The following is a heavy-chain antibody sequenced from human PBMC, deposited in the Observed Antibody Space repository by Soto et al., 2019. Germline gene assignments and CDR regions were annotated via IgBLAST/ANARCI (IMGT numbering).Heavy chain of an antibody. Sequence: EVQLVESGGGLVQPGGSLRLSCADSGFSFSNYGMHWVRQAPGKGLVWVSHIDNHDSTRSYADSVKGRFTISRDNAKNTVVMQMNSLRVEDTAIYYCVRGGFEDYYYDMDLWGKGTTGIVSS. D-gene: IGHD3-10*01. CDR2: IDNHDSTR. CDR3: VRGGFEDYYYDMDL. V-gene: IGHV3-74*01. J-gene: IGHJ6*03. CDR1: GFSFSNYG.